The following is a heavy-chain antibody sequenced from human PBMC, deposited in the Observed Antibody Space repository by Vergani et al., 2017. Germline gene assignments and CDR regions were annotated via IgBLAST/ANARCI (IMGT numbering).Heavy chain of an antibody. D-gene: IGHD3-10*01. J-gene: IGHJ6*02. CDR3: ARDSGGLNTYYYYYGMDV. CDR2: ISSSSSYI. CDR1: GFTFSSYS. Sequence: EVQLVESGGGLVKPGGSLRLSCAASGFTFSSYSMNWVRQAPGKGLEWVSSISSSSSYIYYADSVKGRFTISRDNAKNSLYLQMNSLRAEDTAVYYCARDSGGLNTYYYYYGMDVWGQGTTVTVSS. V-gene: IGHV3-21*01.